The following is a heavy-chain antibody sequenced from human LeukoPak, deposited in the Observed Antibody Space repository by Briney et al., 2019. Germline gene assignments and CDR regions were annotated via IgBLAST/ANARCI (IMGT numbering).Heavy chain of an antibody. D-gene: IGHD6-13*01. CDR1: GFTFSSYG. Sequence: GGSLRLSCAASGFTFSSYGMHWVRQAPGKGLEWVAFIRYDGSNKYYADSVKGRFTISRDNSKNTLYLQMNSLRAEDTGVYYCAKSFCSSWYESYNWFDPWGQGTLVTVSS. CDR2: IRYDGSNK. J-gene: IGHJ5*02. CDR3: AKSFCSSWYESYNWFDP. V-gene: IGHV3-30*02.